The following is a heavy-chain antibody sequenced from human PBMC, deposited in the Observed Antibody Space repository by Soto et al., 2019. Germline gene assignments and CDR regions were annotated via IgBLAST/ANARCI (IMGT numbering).Heavy chain of an antibody. D-gene: IGHD6-13*01. V-gene: IGHV4-4*02. J-gene: IGHJ5*02. Sequence: PSETLSLTCAVSGGSISSTNWWNWVRQPPGKGLEWIGEIYHSGSTKYNPSLKSRVTISVDKSKNQFSLKLSSVTAADTAVYYCARVIATAVHWFDPWGQGTLVTVS. CDR3: ARVIATAVHWFDP. CDR1: GGSISSTNW. CDR2: IYHSGST.